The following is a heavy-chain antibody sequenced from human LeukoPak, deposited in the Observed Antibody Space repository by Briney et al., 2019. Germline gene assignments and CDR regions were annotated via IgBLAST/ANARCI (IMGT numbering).Heavy chain of an antibody. CDR1: GYTLTSYG. V-gene: IGHV1-18*01. D-gene: IGHD3-9*01. Sequence: ASVKVSCKASGYTLTSYGISWVRQAPGQGLEWMGWISADNGNTYYTQNFQGRVSMTTDTSTSTAYMEVRSLRSDDTAVFYCARVDILTGYYFFDSWGQGTLVTVSS. J-gene: IGHJ4*02. CDR3: ARVDILTGYYFFDS. CDR2: ISADNGNT.